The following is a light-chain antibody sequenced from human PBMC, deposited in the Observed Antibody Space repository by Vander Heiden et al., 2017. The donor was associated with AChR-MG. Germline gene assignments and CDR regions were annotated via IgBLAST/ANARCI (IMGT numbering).Light chain of an antibody. J-gene: IGKJ2*01. CDR3: QQYDIVPPRYT. CDR2: DAS. Sequence: DIQMTQSPSSLSAVVGDRVTITCQASRDINKYLNWYQQKPGKAPRLLIHDASNLQTGVSSRFSGRGSGTDFSFTISSLQPEDVGTYYCQQYDIVPPRYTFGRGTKVEIK. V-gene: IGKV1-33*01. CDR1: RDINKY.